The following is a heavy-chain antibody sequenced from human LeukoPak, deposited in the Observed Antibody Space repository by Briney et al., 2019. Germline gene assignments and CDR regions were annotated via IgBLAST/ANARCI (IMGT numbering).Heavy chain of an antibody. V-gene: IGHV1-2*02. Sequence: GASVKVSCKASGYTFTGYYMHWVRQAPGPGLEWMGWINPNSGGTNYAQKFQGRVTMTRDTSISTAYMELSRLRSDDTAVYYCARKGGDSSGWFTRIDYFDYWGQGTLVTVSS. CDR3: ARKGGDSSGWFTRIDYFDY. J-gene: IGHJ4*02. CDR1: GYTFTGYY. D-gene: IGHD6-19*01. CDR2: INPNSGGT.